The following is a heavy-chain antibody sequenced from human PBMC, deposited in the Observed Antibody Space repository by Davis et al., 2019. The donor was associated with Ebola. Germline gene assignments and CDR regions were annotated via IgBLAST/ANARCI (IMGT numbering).Heavy chain of an antibody. D-gene: IGHD6-19*01. Sequence: SETLSLTCTVSGGSMSGYNWSWIRQSPGKGLEWIAFISNGGRTIYNPSLRGRVTISIDTSKNQFSLEVRSVTAADTAVYYCARVTVAGYWGQGTLVTVSS. CDR3: ARVTVAGY. CDR1: GGSMSGYN. J-gene: IGHJ4*02. V-gene: IGHV4-59*12. CDR2: ISNGGRT.